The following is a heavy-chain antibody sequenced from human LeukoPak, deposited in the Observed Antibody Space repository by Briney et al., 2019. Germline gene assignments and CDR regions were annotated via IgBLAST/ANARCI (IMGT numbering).Heavy chain of an antibody. Sequence: VASVKVSCKASGYSFTTYDINWVRQATGQGLEWMGWMSPNTGNTGYAQKFQGRVTMTRDMSTSTDYMELSSLRSEDTAIYYCARDNSVGDNAWWFDPWGQGTLVTVSS. CDR2: MSPNTGNT. CDR3: ARDNSVGDNAWWFDP. V-gene: IGHV1-8*01. CDR1: GYSFTTYD. D-gene: IGHD1-26*01. J-gene: IGHJ5*02.